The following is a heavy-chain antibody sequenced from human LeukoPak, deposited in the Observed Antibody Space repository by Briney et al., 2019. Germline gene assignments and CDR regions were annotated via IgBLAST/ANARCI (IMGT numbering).Heavy chain of an antibody. J-gene: IGHJ6*02. CDR1: GFTFSSYA. Sequence: PGGSLRLCCAASGFTFSSYAMHWARQAPGKGLEWVAVISYDGSNKYYADSVKGRFTISRDNSKNTLYLQMNSLRAEDTAVYYCARDGSEDIVVVPAAIKYGMDVWGQGTTVTVSS. V-gene: IGHV3-30-3*01. D-gene: IGHD2-2*02. CDR3: ARDGSEDIVVVPAAIKYGMDV. CDR2: ISYDGSNK.